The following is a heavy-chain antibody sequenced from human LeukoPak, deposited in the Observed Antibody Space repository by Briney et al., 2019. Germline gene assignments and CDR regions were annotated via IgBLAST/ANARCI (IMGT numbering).Heavy chain of an antibody. CDR1: GYTFTSYD. CDR2: MNPNSGNT. CDR3: ARVPPDYYDSSGYFEPFDI. J-gene: IGHJ3*02. D-gene: IGHD3-22*01. V-gene: IGHV1-8*01. Sequence: ASVKVSCKASGYTFTSYDINWVRQATGQGLEWMGWMNPNSGNTGYAQKFQGRVTMTTDTSTSTAYMELRSLRSDDTAVYYCARVPPDYYDSSGYFEPFDIWGQGTMVTVSS.